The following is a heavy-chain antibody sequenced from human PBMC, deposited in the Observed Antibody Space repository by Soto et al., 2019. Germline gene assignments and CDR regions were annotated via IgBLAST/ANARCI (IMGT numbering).Heavy chain of an antibody. Sequence: GASVKVSCKASGYTFTSYDINWVRQATGQGLEWMGWMNPNSGNTGYAQKFQGRVTMTRNTSISTAYMELSSLRSEDTAVYYCARAVPGVIPPAHLHYYYYMDVWGKGTTVTVSS. CDR1: GYTFTSYD. CDR3: ARAVPGVIPPAHLHYYYYMDV. J-gene: IGHJ6*03. D-gene: IGHD3-10*02. CDR2: MNPNSGNT. V-gene: IGHV1-8*01.